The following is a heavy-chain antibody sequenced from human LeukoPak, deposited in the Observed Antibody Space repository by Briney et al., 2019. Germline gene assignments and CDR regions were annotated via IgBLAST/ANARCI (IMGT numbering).Heavy chain of an antibody. CDR1: GGSISSSSYY. J-gene: IGHJ4*02. D-gene: IGHD4-11*01. Sequence: SETLSLTCTVSGGSISSSSYYWGWIRQPPGKGLEWIGSIYYSGSTYYNPSLESRVTISVDTSKNQFSLKLSSVTAADTAVYYCARDYSNQRGFDYWGQGTLVTVSS. V-gene: IGHV4-39*02. CDR3: ARDYSNQRGFDY. CDR2: IYYSGST.